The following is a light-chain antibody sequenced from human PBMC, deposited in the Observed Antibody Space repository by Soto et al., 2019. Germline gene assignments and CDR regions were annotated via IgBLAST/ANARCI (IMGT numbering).Light chain of an antibody. J-gene: IGLJ1*01. Sequence: QSVLTQPPSVSGAPGQRVTLSCTGNSSNLGAGYDVHWYQQLPGAAPKLVIFGNRNRPSGVPERFSGSKSGTSASLAITGLQAEDEADYYCAAWDDSLNGRVFGTGTKVTVL. CDR1: SSNLGAGYD. V-gene: IGLV1-40*01. CDR3: AAWDDSLNGRV. CDR2: GNR.